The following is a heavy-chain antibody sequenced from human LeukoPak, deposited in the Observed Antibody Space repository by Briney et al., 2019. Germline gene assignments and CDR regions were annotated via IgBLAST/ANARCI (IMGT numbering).Heavy chain of an antibody. CDR3: ARSTREGYCSSTSCYAGLDP. Sequence: ASETLSLTCAVYGGSFSGYYWSWIRQPPGKGLEWIGEINHSGSTNYNPSLKSRVTISVDTSKNQFSLKLSSVTAADTAVYYCARSTREGYCSSTSCYAGLDPWGQGTLVTVSS. D-gene: IGHD2-2*01. V-gene: IGHV4-34*01. J-gene: IGHJ5*02. CDR2: INHSGST. CDR1: GGSFSGYY.